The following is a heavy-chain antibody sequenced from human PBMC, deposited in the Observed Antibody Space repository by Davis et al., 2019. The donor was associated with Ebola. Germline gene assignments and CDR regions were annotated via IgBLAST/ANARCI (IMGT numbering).Heavy chain of an antibody. D-gene: IGHD5-18*01. J-gene: IGHJ4*02. V-gene: IGHV3-23*01. CDR1: GFTFSSYA. CDR2: INGSGGST. CDR3: ARDALRAYSYGLFDY. Sequence: GESLKISCAASGFTFSSYAMSWVRQAPGKGLEWVSAINGSGGSTYYADSVKGRFTISRDNSKNTLYLQMNSLRAEDTAVYYCARDALRAYSYGLFDYWGQGTLVTVSS.